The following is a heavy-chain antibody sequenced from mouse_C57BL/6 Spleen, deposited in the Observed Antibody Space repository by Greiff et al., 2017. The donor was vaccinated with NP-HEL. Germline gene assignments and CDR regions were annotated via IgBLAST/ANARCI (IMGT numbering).Heavy chain of an antibody. Sequence: QVQLQHPGAELVMPGASVKLSCKASGYTFTSYWMHWVKQRPGQGLEWIGEIDPSDSYTNYNQKFKGKSTLTVDKSSSTAYMQLSSLTSEDSAVYYCARWGAMDYWGQGTSVTVSS. V-gene: IGHV1-69*01. CDR1: GYTFTSYW. CDR2: IDPSDSYT. J-gene: IGHJ4*01. CDR3: ARWGAMDY.